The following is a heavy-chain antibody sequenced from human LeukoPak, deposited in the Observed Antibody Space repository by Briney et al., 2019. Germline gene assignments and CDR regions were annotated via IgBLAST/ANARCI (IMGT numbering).Heavy chain of an antibody. CDR1: GGSISSSSYY. Sequence: SETLSLTCTVSGGSISSSSYYWGWIRQPPGKGLEWIGSIYYSGSTYYNPSLKSRVTISVDTSKNQFSLKLSSVTAADTAVYYCARIPGIVAAGPDYFDYWGQGTLVTVSS. CDR2: IYYSGST. CDR3: ARIPGIVAAGPDYFDY. J-gene: IGHJ4*02. D-gene: IGHD6-13*01. V-gene: IGHV4-39*07.